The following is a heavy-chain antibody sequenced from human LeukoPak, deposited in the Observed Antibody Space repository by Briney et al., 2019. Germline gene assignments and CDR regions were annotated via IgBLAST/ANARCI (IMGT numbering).Heavy chain of an antibody. Sequence: SETLSLTCTVSGGSISSSSYYWSWIRQPPGKGLEWIGEINHSGSTNYNPSFKSRVTISVDTSKNQFSLKLSSVTAADTAVYYCARGKGYYDSSGYYLFDYWGQGTLVTVSS. CDR1: GGSISSSSYY. CDR2: INHSGST. CDR3: ARGKGYYDSSGYYLFDY. D-gene: IGHD3-22*01. J-gene: IGHJ4*02. V-gene: IGHV4-39*07.